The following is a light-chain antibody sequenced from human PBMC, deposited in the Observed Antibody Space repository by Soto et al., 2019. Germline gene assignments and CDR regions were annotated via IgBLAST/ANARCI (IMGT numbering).Light chain of an antibody. J-gene: IGKJ2*01. CDR1: QSIASH. Sequence: DIQMTQSPSSLSASVGDSVSITCRASQSIASHLNWYQQNPGKAPKLLIYAASNLLSGAPSRFSGRGSGTEFIFTFSSLQPEDFATYYCQQSFTTPRTFGQGTKLEIK. V-gene: IGKV1-39*01. CDR2: AAS. CDR3: QQSFTTPRT.